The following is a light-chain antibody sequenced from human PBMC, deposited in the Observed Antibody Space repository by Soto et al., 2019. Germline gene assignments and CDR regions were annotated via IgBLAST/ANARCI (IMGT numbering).Light chain of an antibody. CDR2: DAS. CDR3: QQYGSIPWT. J-gene: IGKJ1*01. V-gene: IGKV3-20*01. Sequence: ELVLTQSPVALSLSSGERATLSCRASQSVSSTLLTWYQQKPGQAPRLLIYDASSRATGIPDRFSGSGSGTDFTLTISRLEPEDFAVYYCQQYGSIPWTFGQGTKVDIK. CDR1: QSVSSTL.